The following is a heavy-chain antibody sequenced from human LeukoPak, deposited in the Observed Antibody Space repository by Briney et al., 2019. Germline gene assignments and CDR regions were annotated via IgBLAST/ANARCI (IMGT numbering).Heavy chain of an antibody. CDR2: ISGSGSTI. V-gene: IGHV3-48*03. J-gene: IGHJ4*02. D-gene: IGHD1-1*01. CDR1: GFTFSTYE. Sequence: GGSLRLACTASGFTFSTYERNWVRQAPGKGLEWVSYISGSGSTIYYADSVKGRFTISRDNAKNSLYLQMSSLRAEDTALYYCAREGGWATTANDYWGQGTLVTVSS. CDR3: AREGGWATTANDY.